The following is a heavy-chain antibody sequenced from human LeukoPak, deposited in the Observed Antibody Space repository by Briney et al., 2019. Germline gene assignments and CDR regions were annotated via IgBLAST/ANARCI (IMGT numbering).Heavy chain of an antibody. Sequence: SETLSLTCTVSGDSISSYYWSWIRQPPGKGLDWIGYVYYSGSTNYNPSLKSRVTISIDTSKNQFSLKLSSVTAADTAVYYCAGADYSSTWSHDYYYMDVWGKGTTVIVSS. CDR3: AGADYSSTWSHDYYYMDV. CDR1: GDSISSYY. D-gene: IGHD6-13*01. V-gene: IGHV4-59*01. J-gene: IGHJ6*03. CDR2: VYYSGST.